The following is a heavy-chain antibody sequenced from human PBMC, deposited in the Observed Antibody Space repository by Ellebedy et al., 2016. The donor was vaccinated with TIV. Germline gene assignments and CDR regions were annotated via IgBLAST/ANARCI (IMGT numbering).Heavy chain of an antibody. D-gene: IGHD3-16*01. V-gene: IGHV4-59*01. CDR3: VSSASMDAFDL. Sequence: SETLSLTCAVSGGSLGDNYWTWIRQPPGKGLEWIGYLYYTGSTNYNPSLKSRVTISVNTPRNQFSLKLSSVTAADTAVYYCVSSASMDAFDLWGQGTMVTVSS. CDR1: GGSLGDNY. CDR2: LYYTGST. J-gene: IGHJ3*01.